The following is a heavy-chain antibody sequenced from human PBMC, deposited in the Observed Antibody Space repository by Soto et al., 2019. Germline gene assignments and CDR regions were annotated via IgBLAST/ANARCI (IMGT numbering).Heavy chain of an antibody. CDR2: IYYSGST. V-gene: IGHV4-30-4*08. CDR3: ARAGVATIYPGNNWFDP. D-gene: IGHD5-12*01. CDR1: GGSISSGVYY. Sequence: PSETLSLTCTVSGGSISSGVYYWSWIRQHPGKGLEWIGYIYYSGSTYYNPSLKSRVTISVDTSKNQFSLNLSSVTAADTAMYYCARAGVATIYPGNNWFDPWGQGTLVT. J-gene: IGHJ5*02.